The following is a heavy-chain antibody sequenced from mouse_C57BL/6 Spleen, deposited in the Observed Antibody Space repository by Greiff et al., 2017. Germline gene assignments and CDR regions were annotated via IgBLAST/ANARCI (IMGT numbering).Heavy chain of an antibody. D-gene: IGHD1-1*01. CDR2: ISDGGSYT. CDR1: GFTFSSYA. J-gene: IGHJ3*01. CDR3: GREEYRGSSDLFAY. V-gene: IGHV5-4*01. Sequence: EVQLVESGGGLVKPGGSLKLSCEASGFTFSSYAMSWVRQTPEKRLEWVANISDGGSYTYYPDNVKGRITISRDNAKNNLYLQMSHLKTEDTAMYYCGREEYRGSSDLFAYWGQGILVTFSA.